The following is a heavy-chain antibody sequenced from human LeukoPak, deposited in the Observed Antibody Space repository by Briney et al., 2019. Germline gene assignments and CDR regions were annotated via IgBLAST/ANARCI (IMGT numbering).Heavy chain of an antibody. CDR3: ARSTVWFADY. D-gene: IGHD3-10*01. Sequence: GGSLRLSCAASGFTFNVYSMNWVRQAPGKGLEWISYMTSDSNTIYYADSVRGRFAISRDNARKSVYLELSNLRADDTAMYYCARSTVWFADYWGQGTLVTVSS. J-gene: IGHJ4*02. CDR2: MTSDSNTI. CDR1: GFTFNVYS. V-gene: IGHV3-48*01.